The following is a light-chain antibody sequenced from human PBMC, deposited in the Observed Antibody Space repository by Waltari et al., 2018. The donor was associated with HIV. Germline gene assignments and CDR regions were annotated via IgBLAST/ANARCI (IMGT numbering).Light chain of an antibody. V-gene: IGLV2-11*01. CDR2: AVS. CDR3: CSYAGSYTWV. J-gene: IGLJ3*02. CDR1: SSDVGGYTS. Sequence: QSALTQPRSVSGSPGQSVTISCTGTSSDVGGYTSSYWYQQHPGQAPKLMIYAVSKRPSGVPDRFSGSKSGNTASLTISGLQAEDEADYYCCSYAGSYTWVFGGGTKLTVL.